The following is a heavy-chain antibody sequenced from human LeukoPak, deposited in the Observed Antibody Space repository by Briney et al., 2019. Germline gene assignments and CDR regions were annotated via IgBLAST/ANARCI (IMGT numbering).Heavy chain of an antibody. CDR2: IYYSGNT. CDR1: GGSISSYY. J-gene: IGHJ6*02. Sequence: SETLSLTCTISGGSISSYYWSWIRQPPGKGLEWIGYIYYSGNTNYNPSLKSRVTISVDTSKNQFSLKLSSVTAADTAVYYCARTYGGTPYYYGMDVWGQGTTVTVSS. CDR3: ARTYGGTPYYYGMDV. D-gene: IGHD4-23*01. V-gene: IGHV4-59*08.